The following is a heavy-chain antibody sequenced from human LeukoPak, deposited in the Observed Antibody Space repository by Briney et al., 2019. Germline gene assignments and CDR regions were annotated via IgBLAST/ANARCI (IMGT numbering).Heavy chain of an antibody. CDR3: AKVATKVVTASYFDY. V-gene: IGHV3-23*01. CDR2: ISGSGGST. J-gene: IGHJ4*02. D-gene: IGHD2-21*02. Sequence: GSLRLSCAASGFTFSSYAMSWVRQAPGKGLEWVSAISGSGGSTYYADSVKGRFTISRDNSKNTLYLQMNSLRAEDTAVYYCAKVATKVVTASYFDYWGQGTLVTVAS. CDR1: GFTFSSYA.